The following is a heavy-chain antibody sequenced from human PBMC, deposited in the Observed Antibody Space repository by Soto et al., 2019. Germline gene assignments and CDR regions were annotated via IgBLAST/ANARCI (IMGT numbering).Heavy chain of an antibody. D-gene: IGHD3-10*01. CDR1: GFTFSDYY. CDR2: IGTTDNTI. J-gene: IGHJ4*02. V-gene: IGHV3-11*01. Sequence: GESLRLSCAASGFTFSDYYMTWTRQAPGRGLEWVSYIGTTDNTIYYADSVKGRFTISRDNAQNSLYLQMNGLRAEDTAVYYCATYYYGSGNYFDYWGQGALVTVSS. CDR3: ATYYYGSGNYFDY.